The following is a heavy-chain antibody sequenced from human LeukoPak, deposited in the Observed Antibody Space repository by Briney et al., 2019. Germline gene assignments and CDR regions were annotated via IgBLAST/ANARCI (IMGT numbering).Heavy chain of an antibody. Sequence: GGSLRLSCAASGFTFSNYGMHWVRQAPGKGLEWVVGMSSDGSKKFYADSVKDRFTISRDNSRNTLYLQMNSLRAEDTAVYYCAKGLYSSSSVIDYWGQGTLVTVPS. V-gene: IGHV3-30*18. CDR3: AKGLYSSSSVIDY. CDR2: MSSDGSKK. J-gene: IGHJ4*02. CDR1: GFTFSNYG. D-gene: IGHD6-6*01.